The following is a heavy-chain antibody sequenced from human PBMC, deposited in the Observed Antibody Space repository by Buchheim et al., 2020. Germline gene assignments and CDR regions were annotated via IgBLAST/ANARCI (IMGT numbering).Heavy chain of an antibody. J-gene: IGHJ6*02. D-gene: IGHD2-15*01. CDR3: ARDTSGGSSYYYGMDV. CDR2: IWYDGSNK. V-gene: IGHV3-33*01. CDR1: GFTFSSYG. Sequence: QVQLVESGGGVVQPGRSLRLSCAASGFTFSSYGMHWVRQAPGKGLEWVAVIWYDGSNKYYADSVKGRFTISSDNSKNPLYLQMNSLRAEDTAVYYCARDTSGGSSYYYGMDVWGQGTT.